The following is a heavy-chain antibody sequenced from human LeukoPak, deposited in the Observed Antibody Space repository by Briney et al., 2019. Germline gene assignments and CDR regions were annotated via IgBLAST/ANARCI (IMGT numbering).Heavy chain of an antibody. CDR2: ISGSGGSTI. D-gene: IGHD4-17*01. Sequence: GGSLRLSCAASGFTFSSYVMKWVRQAPGKGLEWVSAISGSGGSTIYYADSVRGRFTISRDNSKNTLYLQMNSLRAEDTAVYYCARAGGYGAFDAFDIWGQGTMVTVSS. CDR3: ARAGGYGAFDAFDI. J-gene: IGHJ3*02. CDR1: GFTFSSYV. V-gene: IGHV3-23*01.